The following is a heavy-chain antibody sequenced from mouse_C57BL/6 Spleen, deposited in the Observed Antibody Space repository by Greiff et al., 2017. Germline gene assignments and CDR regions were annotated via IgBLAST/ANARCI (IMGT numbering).Heavy chain of an antibody. CDR2: IDPENGDT. Sequence: FQLQRSGAELVRPGASAKLSCTPSGFNIKDDYMHWVKQRPEQGLEWIGWIDPENGDTEYASKFQGKATITADTSSNTAYLQLSSLTSEDTAVYYCTTTDYGNYGDYWGQGTTLTVSS. V-gene: IGHV14-4*01. D-gene: IGHD2-1*01. CDR1: GFNIKDDY. CDR3: TTTDYGNYGDY. J-gene: IGHJ2*01.